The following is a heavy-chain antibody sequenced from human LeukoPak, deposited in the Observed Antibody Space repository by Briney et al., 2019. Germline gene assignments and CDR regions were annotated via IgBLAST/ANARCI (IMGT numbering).Heavy chain of an antibody. J-gene: IGHJ4*02. CDR2: IYHSGST. CDR1: GYSISSGYY. Sequence: SETLSLTCTVSGYSISSGYYWGWIRQPPGKGLEWIGNIYHSGSTYYNPSLKSRVTMSVDTSKNQFSLKLSSVTAADTAVYYCARVEQRSGLIDYWGQGTLVTVSS. CDR3: ARVEQRSGLIDY. D-gene: IGHD5-24*01. V-gene: IGHV4-38-2*02.